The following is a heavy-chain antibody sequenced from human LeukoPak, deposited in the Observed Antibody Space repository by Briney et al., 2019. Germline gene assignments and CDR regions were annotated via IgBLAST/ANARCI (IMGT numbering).Heavy chain of an antibody. CDR2: ISSSGSTI. J-gene: IGHJ3*02. D-gene: IGHD5-18*01. CDR3: ARGRADTNDAFDI. CDR1: GFTFSDYY. Sequence: GGSPRLSCAASGFTFSDYYMSWIRQAPGKGLEWVSYISSSGSTIYYADSVKGRFTISRDNAKNSLYLQMNSLRAEDTAVYYCARGRADTNDAFDIWGQGTMVTVSS. V-gene: IGHV3-11*04.